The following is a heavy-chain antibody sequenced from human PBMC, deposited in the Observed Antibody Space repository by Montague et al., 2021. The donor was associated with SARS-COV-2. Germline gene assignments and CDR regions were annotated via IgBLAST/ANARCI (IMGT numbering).Heavy chain of an antibody. Sequence: TLSLTCTVSGGSISSGGYYWSWIRQHPGKGLEWIGYIYYSGSTXXNPSLKSRVTISVDTSKNQFSLKLSSVTAADTAVYYCARVQGITMIVVVIGAFDIGGQGTMVTVSS. J-gene: IGHJ3*02. CDR2: IYYSGST. V-gene: IGHV4-31*03. CDR3: ARVQGITMIVVVIGAFDI. CDR1: GGSISSGGYY. D-gene: IGHD3-22*01.